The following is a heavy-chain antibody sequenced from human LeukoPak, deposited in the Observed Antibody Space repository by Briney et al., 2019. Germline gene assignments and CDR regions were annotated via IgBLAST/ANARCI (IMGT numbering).Heavy chain of an antibody. CDR3: AKDRDIVVVPAAHNWFDP. D-gene: IGHD2-2*01. CDR2: ISGSGGST. Sequence: GGSLRLSCAASGFTFSSYAMSWVRQAPGKGLQWVSDISGSGGSTYYADSVKGRFTISRDNSQNTLYLQMNSLRAEDTAVYYCAKDRDIVVVPAAHNWFDPWGQGTRVSVSS. J-gene: IGHJ5*02. CDR1: GFTFSSYA. V-gene: IGHV3-23*01.